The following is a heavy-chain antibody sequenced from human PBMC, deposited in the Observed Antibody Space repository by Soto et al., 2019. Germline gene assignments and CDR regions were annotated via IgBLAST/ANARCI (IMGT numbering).Heavy chain of an antibody. CDR1: RGTFSSYS. V-gene: IGHV1-69*01. D-gene: IGHD4-4*01. CDR2: VIPIFGTA. Sequence: QESLVQSGAEVKKPGSSVKVSCKAPRGTFSSYSISWVRQAPGQGLEWMGGVIPIFGTANYAQRFQGRVTITAEESTSTAYMELRGLTSDDTAVYYCTKGDFDTTGWFDPWGQGTLVTVSS. CDR3: TKGDFDTTGWFDP. J-gene: IGHJ5*02.